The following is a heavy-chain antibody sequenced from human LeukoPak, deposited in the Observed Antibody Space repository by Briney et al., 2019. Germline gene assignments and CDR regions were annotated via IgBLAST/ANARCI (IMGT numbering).Heavy chain of an antibody. J-gene: IGHJ4*02. Sequence: GGSLRLSCAAPGFTFSSYAMHRVRQAPGKGLEWVAVISYDGSNKYYADSVKGRFTISRDNSKNTLYLQMNSLRAEDTAVYYCASVSSSSTDYWGQGTLVTVSS. CDR2: ISYDGSNK. D-gene: IGHD6-6*01. V-gene: IGHV3-30-3*01. CDR3: ASVSSSSTDY. CDR1: GFTFSSYA.